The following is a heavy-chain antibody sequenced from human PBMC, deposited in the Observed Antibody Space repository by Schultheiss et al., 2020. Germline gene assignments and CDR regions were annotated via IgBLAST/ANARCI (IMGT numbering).Heavy chain of an antibody. V-gene: IGHV3-33*01. CDR1: GFSFSTYG. D-gene: IGHD4-17*01. CDR3: ARGHDYGDYYYYYGMDV. CDR2: IWYDGSNK. J-gene: IGHJ6*02. Sequence: GESLKISCAASGFSFSTYGMQWVRQAPGKGLEWVAVIWYDGSNKYYADSVKGRFTISRDNSKNTLYLQMSSLRAEDTAVYYCARGHDYGDYYYYYGMDVWGQGTTVTVSS.